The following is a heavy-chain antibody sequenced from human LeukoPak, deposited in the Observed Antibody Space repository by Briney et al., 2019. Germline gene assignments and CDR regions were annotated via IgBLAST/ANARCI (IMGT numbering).Heavy chain of an antibody. Sequence: PGGSLRLSCAASGFTFSSYEMNWVRQAPGKGLEWVSFISSSGSTIYYADSVKGRFIISRDNAKSSLYLQMNSLRAEDTAVYYCARAYEYGFDCWGQGTLVTVSS. V-gene: IGHV3-48*03. CDR3: ARAYEYGFDC. J-gene: IGHJ4*02. D-gene: IGHD6-6*01. CDR1: GFTFSSYE. CDR2: ISSSGSTI.